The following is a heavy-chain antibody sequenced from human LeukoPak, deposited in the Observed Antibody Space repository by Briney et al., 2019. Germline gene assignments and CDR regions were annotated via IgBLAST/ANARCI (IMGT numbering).Heavy chain of an antibody. Sequence: GGSLRLSCGASGFTLSSNWMTWGREAPGRGLEWVVSINQDGSVKYYVDSVKGRFTISRDNARNSLSLQMNSLGVEDTAVYFCARWGQTSGYYYVDNWGQGTLVTVSS. D-gene: IGHD5-12*01. V-gene: IGHV3-7*01. J-gene: IGHJ4*02. CDR1: GFTLSSNW. CDR2: INQDGSVK. CDR3: ARWGQTSGYYYVDN.